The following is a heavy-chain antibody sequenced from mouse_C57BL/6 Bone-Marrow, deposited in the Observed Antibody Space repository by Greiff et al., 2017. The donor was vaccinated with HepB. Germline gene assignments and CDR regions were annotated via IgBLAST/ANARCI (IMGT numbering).Heavy chain of an antibody. CDR1: GFTFSDFY. D-gene: IGHD2-5*01. J-gene: IGHJ4*01. Sequence: EVQVVESGGGLVQSGRSLRLSCATSGFTFSDFYMEWVRQAPGKGLEWIAASRNKANDYTTEYSASVKGRFIVSRDTSQSILYLQMNALRAEDTAIYYCARDASKDAMDYWGQGTSVTVSS. CDR2: SRNKANDYTT. CDR3: ARDASKDAMDY. V-gene: IGHV7-1*01.